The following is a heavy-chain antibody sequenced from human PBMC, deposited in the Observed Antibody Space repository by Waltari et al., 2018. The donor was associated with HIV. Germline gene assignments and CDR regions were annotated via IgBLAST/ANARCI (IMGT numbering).Heavy chain of an antibody. CDR1: GYTFIGYF. Sequence: QDQLIQSGTEVKEPGASLRVSCRESGYTFIGYFIHWVRQAPGQGLEWMGDINPRSGDTEYAQKFRGRVTLTGDTSVNTAYLDLKGLRFDDTATYFCHRPWDSDHWGSDLWGQGTLVIVS. CDR3: HRPWDSDHWGSDL. V-gene: IGHV1-2*02. J-gene: IGHJ4*01. CDR2: INPRSGDT. D-gene: IGHD3-16*01.